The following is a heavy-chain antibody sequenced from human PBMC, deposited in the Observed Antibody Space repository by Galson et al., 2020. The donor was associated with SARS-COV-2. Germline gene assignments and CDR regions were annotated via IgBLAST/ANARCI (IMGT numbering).Heavy chain of an antibody. D-gene: IGHD3-16*01. Sequence: GGSLRLSCAASGFTFSSYWMHWVRQAPGKGLVWVSRIYSEGSSTRYADSVKGRFTISGDNAKNTLYLQMSSLRAEDTAVYYCARGDMRNDYFDFWGQGTLVTVSS. J-gene: IGHJ4*02. V-gene: IGHV3-74*01. CDR2: IYSEGSST. CDR3: ARGDMRNDYFDF. CDR1: GFTFSSYW.